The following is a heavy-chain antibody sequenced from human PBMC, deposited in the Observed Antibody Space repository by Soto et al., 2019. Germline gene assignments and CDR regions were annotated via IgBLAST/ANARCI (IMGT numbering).Heavy chain of an antibody. CDR3: EPTPPGDRSCS. D-gene: IGHD2-15*01. V-gene: IGHV1-69*02. Sequence: QVQLVQSGAEVKKPGSSVKVSCKASGGTFSSYTISWVRQAPGQGLEWMGRIIPILGIANYAQKFQGRVTITADKSTITAYIELSSLRSEDTAVYYCEPTPPGDRSCSCGQGTLVTVSS. CDR1: GGTFSSYT. J-gene: IGHJ5*02. CDR2: IIPILGIA.